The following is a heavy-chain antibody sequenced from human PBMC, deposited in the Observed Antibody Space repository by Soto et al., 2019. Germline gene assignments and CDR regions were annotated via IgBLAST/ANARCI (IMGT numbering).Heavy chain of an antibody. V-gene: IGHV3-33*01. CDR1: GFTFSSYG. J-gene: IGHJ6*03. CDR3: AREERDASYYYYYMDV. Sequence: GGSLRLSCAASGFTFSSYGMHWVRQAPGKGLEWVAVIWYDGSNKYYADSVKGRFTISRDNSKNTLYLQMNSLRAEDTAVYYCAREERDASYYYYYMDVWGKGTTVTVSS. CDR2: IWYDGSNK.